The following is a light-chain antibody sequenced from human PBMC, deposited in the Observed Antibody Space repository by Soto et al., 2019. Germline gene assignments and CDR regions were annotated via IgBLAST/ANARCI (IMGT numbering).Light chain of an antibody. CDR1: QGIRSD. CDR3: LQDYTYPWT. V-gene: IGKV1-6*01. Sequence: IQMTQSPSSLSASVGDRVTITCRASQGIRSDLGWFQQKPGKAPKLLISATSILQSGVPSRFSGSGSGTDFTLTISGQQPEDFASYYCLQDYTYPWTFGQGTKVDIK. CDR2: ATS. J-gene: IGKJ1*01.